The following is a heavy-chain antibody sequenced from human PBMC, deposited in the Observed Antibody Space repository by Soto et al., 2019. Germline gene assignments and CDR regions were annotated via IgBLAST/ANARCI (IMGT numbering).Heavy chain of an antibody. CDR1: GFTFSSYW. J-gene: IGHJ4*02. CDR2: INSDGSST. D-gene: IGHD7-27*01. Sequence: GGSLRLSCAASGFTFSSYWMHWVRQAPGKGLVWVSRINSDGSSTSYADSVKGRFTISRDNAKNTLYLQMNSLRAEDTAVYYCARVDTLGPPDYWGQGTLVTVSS. V-gene: IGHV3-74*01. CDR3: ARVDTLGPPDY.